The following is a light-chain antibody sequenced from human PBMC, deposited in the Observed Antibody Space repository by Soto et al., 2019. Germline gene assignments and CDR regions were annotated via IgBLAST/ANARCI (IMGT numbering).Light chain of an antibody. CDR2: GAS. CDR1: QSVSSN. J-gene: IGKJ5*01. CDR3: QQYGSSPIT. V-gene: IGKV3-20*01. Sequence: EIVMTQSPATLSVSPGGRATLSCRASQSVSSNLAWYQQKPGQAPRLLIYGASNRATGIPARFSGSGSGTDFTLTISSLEPEDFAVYYCQQYGSSPITFGQGTRLEIK.